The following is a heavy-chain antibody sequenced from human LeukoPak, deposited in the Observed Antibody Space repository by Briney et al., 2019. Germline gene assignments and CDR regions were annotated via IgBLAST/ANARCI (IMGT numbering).Heavy chain of an antibody. CDR1: EYTFTGYY. Sequence: ASVKVSCKTSEYTFTGYYMHWVRQAPGQGLEWMGWINPNSGNTNYAQKFQGRVTMTRDTSISTAYMELSRLRSDDTAVYYCARDRTRYYYYSYMDVWGKGTAVTISS. V-gene: IGHV1-2*02. J-gene: IGHJ6*03. CDR3: ARDRTRYYYYSYMDV. D-gene: IGHD1-14*01. CDR2: INPNSGNT.